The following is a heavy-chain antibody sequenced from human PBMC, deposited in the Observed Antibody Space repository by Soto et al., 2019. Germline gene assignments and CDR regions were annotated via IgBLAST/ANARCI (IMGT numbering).Heavy chain of an antibody. J-gene: IGHJ4*02. CDR3: AKNASSDYGGFDY. CDR2: ISGSGGST. D-gene: IGHD4-17*01. Sequence: EVQLLESGGGLIQPGGSLRLSCAASGFTFSSYVMSWVRQAPGKGLEWVSTISGSGGSTYYADSVKGRFTISRDNSKNTLYLQMNSLRGEDTAGYYCAKNASSDYGGFDYWGQGTLVTVAS. CDR1: GFTFSSYV. V-gene: IGHV3-23*01.